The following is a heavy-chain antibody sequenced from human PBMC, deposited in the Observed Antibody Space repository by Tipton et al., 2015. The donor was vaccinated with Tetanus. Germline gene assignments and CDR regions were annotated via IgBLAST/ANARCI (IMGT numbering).Heavy chain of an antibody. CDR1: GFTFSNVW. J-gene: IGHJ6*03. CDR2: IKSKTAGETT. D-gene: IGHD4-11*01. CDR3: ATTPEFIVYSNDYYHIDV. V-gene: IGHV3-15*06. Sequence: SLRLSCVASGFTFSNVWMSWVRQAPGKGLEWVGRIKSKTAGETTNYGEAAQSRFTISRDDSKITLYLQMNSLKTEDTAVYYCATTPEFIVYSNDYYHIDVWRKVTTVTVSS.